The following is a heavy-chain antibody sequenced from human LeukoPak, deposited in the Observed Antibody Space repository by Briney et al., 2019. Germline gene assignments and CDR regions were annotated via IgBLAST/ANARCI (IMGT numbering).Heavy chain of an antibody. CDR2: INHSGST. D-gene: IGHD3-22*01. J-gene: IGHJ2*01. CDR3: ARGRKITMIVVVDYWYFDL. V-gene: IGHV4-34*01. Sequence: SETLSLTCAVYGGSFSGYYWSWIRQPPGKGLEWIGEINHSGSTYYNPSLKSRVTISVDTSKNQFSLKLSSVTAADTAVYYCARGRKITMIVVVDYWYFDLWGRGTLVTVSS. CDR1: GGSFSGYY.